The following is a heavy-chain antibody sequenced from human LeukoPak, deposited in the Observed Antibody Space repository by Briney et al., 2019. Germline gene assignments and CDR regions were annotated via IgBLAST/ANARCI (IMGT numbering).Heavy chain of an antibody. CDR1: GGFISSSSYY. V-gene: IGHV4-61*01. J-gene: IGHJ4*02. CDR3: AREMYGHYYVDY. CDR2: IYYSGST. D-gene: IGHD2-8*01. Sequence: PSETLSLTCTVSGGFISSSSYYWSWIRQPPGKGLEWIGYIYYSGSTNYNPSLKSRVTISVDTSKTQCSLKLSSVTAADTAVYYCAREMYGHYYVDYCGQGTLVTVSS.